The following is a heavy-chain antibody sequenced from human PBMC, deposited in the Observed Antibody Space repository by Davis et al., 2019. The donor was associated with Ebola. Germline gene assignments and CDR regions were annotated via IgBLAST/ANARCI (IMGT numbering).Heavy chain of an antibody. CDR1: GFTFSSHG. CDR3: AKEVEHLLVHPYYGLDV. CDR2: IGDNGRTT. V-gene: IGHV3-30*18. J-gene: IGHJ6*02. D-gene: IGHD6-13*01. Sequence: PGGSLRLSCAASGFTFSSHGMHWVRQAPGKGLEWVAVIGDNGRTTFYADSAKCRFTLSRDNSKNTLYLQLNSLRAEDTAVYYCAKEVEHLLVHPYYGLDVWGQGTTVTVSS.